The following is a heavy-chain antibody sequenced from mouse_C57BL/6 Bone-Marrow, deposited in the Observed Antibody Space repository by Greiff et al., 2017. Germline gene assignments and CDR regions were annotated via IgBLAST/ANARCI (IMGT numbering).Heavy chain of an antibody. V-gene: IGHV1-39*01. D-gene: IGHD1-1*01. CDR1: GYSFTDYN. Sequence: VPLQQSGPELVKPGASVKISCKASGYSFTDYNMNWVKQSNGKSLESIGVINPNYGTTSYNQKFKGKATLTVDQSSSTAYMQLNSLTSEDSAVYYCARKTVVATDWYFDVWGTGTTVTVSS. CDR2: INPNYGTT. J-gene: IGHJ1*03. CDR3: ARKTVVATDWYFDV.